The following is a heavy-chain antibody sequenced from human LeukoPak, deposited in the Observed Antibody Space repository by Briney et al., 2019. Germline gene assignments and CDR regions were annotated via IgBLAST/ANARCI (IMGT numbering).Heavy chain of an antibody. CDR3: PTGVTVDGDYFACSFDN. J-gene: IGHJ4*01. CDR1: GFTFSNAW. Sequence: GGSLRLSCEASGFTFSNAWMSWVRQAPGKGLEWVGRIKSKTDGGTTDYAAPVKGRFTISRDDSKNTLYLQMNSLKAEHTSAKYCPTGVTVDGDYFACSFDNWGQGTLVTVSS. D-gene: IGHD4-17*01. V-gene: IGHV3-15*01. CDR2: IKSKTDGGTT.